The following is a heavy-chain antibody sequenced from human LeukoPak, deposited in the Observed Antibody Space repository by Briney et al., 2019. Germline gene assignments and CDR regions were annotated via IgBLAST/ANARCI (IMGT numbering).Heavy chain of an antibody. CDR1: AGTFSSYA. CDR3: AREPNNYPPGDGYYYGMDV. J-gene: IGHJ6*02. D-gene: IGHD5-24*01. V-gene: IGHV1-69*01. CDR2: TIPIFGTA. Sequence: SVKVSCKASAGTFSSYAISWVRQAPGQGLEWMGGTIPIFGTANYAQKFQGRVTITADESTSTAYMELSSLRSEDTAVYYCAREPNNYPPGDGYYYGMDVWGQGTTVTVSS.